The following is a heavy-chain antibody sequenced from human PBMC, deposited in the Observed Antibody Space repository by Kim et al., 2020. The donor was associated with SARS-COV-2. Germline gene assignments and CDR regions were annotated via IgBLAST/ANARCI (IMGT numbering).Heavy chain of an antibody. J-gene: IGHJ4*02. CDR1: GFTFSSYS. V-gene: IGHV3-48*04. D-gene: IGHD5-18*01. Sequence: GGSLRLSCAASGFTFSSYSMNWVRQAPGKGLEWVSYISSSSSTIYYADSVKGRFTISRDNAKNSLYLQMNSLRAEDTAVYYCAREGRYGYVPYFDYWGQGTLVTVSS. CDR3: AREGRYGYVPYFDY. CDR2: ISSSSSTI.